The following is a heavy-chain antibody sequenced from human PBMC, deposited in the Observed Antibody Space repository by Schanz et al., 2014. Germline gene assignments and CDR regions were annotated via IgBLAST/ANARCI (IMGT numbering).Heavy chain of an antibody. D-gene: IGHD5-18*01. Sequence: EVQLMESGGGLVKPGGSLRLSCVASGFAFSSFAMTWVRQAPGRGLEWVSSISTSGTYMYIADSLKGRLTISRDDAKKSMYLQMNNLRAEDTAVYYCVRVYFADPRLYRGMDRDIEYWGHGALVSVSS. V-gene: IGHV3-21*01. CDR1: GFAFSSFA. CDR3: VRVYFADPRLYRGMDRDIEY. J-gene: IGHJ4*01. CDR2: ISTSGTYM.